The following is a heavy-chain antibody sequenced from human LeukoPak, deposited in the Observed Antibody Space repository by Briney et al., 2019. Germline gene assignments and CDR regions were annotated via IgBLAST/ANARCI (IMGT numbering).Heavy chain of an antibody. D-gene: IGHD3-10*01. CDR2: INQDGGEK. V-gene: IGHV3-7*01. CDR3: ARDYYGSGSYWYYFDY. J-gene: IGHJ4*02. Sequence: GGSLRLSCAASGFTFSSFGMHWVRQAPGKGLEWVANINQDGGEKYYVDSVKGRFTISRDNAKNSLYLQMNSLRDEDTAVYYCARDYYGSGSYWYYFDYWGQGTLVTVSS. CDR1: GFTFSSFG.